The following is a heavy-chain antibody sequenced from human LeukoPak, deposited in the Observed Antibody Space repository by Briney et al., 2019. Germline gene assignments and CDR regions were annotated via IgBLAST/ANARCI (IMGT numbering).Heavy chain of an antibody. CDR2: IKPNSGGT. Sequence: GASVKVSCKASGYTFTGYYLHWVRQAPGQGLEWMGWIKPNSGGTNYAQKFQGRVTMTRDTSISTAYMEVSRLISDDTAVYYGARVFGRQLPDYWGQGTLVTVSS. V-gene: IGHV1-2*02. J-gene: IGHJ4*02. CDR1: GYTFTGYY. CDR3: ARVFGRQLPDY. D-gene: IGHD1-26*01.